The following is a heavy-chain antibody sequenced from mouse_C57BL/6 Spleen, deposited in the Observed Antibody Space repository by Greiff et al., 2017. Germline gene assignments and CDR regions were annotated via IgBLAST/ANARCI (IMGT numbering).Heavy chain of an antibody. V-gene: IGHV3-6*01. CDR3: ARWDSPFAY. Sequence: EVQLQQSGPGLVKPSQSLSLTCSVTGYSINSGYYWYLIRQFPGNQLEWMVYISYDGSNNYNPTLKNRIPITRDTSKNHFFLKLNSVTAEDTATYYCARWDSPFAYWGQGTLVTVSA. CDR2: ISYDGSN. D-gene: IGHD4-1*01. CDR1: GYSINSGYY. J-gene: IGHJ3*01.